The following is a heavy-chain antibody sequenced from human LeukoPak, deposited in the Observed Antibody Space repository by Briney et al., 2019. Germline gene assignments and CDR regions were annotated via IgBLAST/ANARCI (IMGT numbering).Heavy chain of an antibody. D-gene: IGHD4-17*01. J-gene: IGHJ5*02. Sequence: PGGSLRLSCAASGFTVSSNYMSWVRQAPGKGLEWVAFIRYDGSNKYYADSVKGRFTISRDNSKNTLYLQMNSLRAEDTAVYYCAKEGVYGDSAWGQGTLVTVSS. CDR1: GFTVSSNY. CDR2: IRYDGSNK. V-gene: IGHV3-30*02. CDR3: AKEGVYGDSA.